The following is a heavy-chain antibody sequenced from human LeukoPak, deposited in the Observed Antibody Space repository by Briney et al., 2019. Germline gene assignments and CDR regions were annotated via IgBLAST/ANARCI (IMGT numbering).Heavy chain of an antibody. V-gene: IGHV4-34*01. J-gene: IGHJ4*02. Sequence: PSETLSLTCAVYGGSFSGYYWSWIRQPPGKGLEWIGEINHSGSTNYNPSLKSRVTISVDTSKNQFSLKLSSVTAADTAVYYCARGLNVIAAAGTVFDYWGQGTLVTVSS. D-gene: IGHD6-13*01. CDR2: INHSGST. CDR1: GGSFSGYY. CDR3: ARGLNVIAAAGTVFDY.